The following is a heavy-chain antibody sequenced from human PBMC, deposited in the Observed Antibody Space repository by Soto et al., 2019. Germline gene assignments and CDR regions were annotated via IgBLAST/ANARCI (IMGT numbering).Heavy chain of an antibody. V-gene: IGHV2-5*02. CDR3: ATRRVSNGDWSET. CDR2: IYWDGDV. J-gene: IGHJ5*02. Sequence: SGPTLVNPTQTLTLTCTFSGFSLTANGVGVAWFRQPPGKALEWLALIYWDGDVRYSPSLRSRITITKDTPKDQVSLTVTNLDHVDTGTYYSATRRVSNGDWSETWGQGMMVPVSA. D-gene: IGHD2-8*01. CDR1: GFSLTANGVG.